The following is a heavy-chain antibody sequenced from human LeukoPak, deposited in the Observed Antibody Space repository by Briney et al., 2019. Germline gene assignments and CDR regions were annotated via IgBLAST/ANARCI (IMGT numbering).Heavy chain of an antibody. J-gene: IGHJ4*02. D-gene: IGHD2-15*01. CDR2: ISGSGDTT. V-gene: IGHV3-23*01. Sequence: HSGGSLRLSCAASGFPSSSYAMTWVRQAPGKGLEWVSGISGSGDTTYYADSVKGRFTISRDNSKNTLYVQMNSLRAEDTAVYFCAKRSGGGPSEKRHLDYWGQGTLVTVSS. CDR1: GFPSSSYA. CDR3: AKRSGGGPSEKRHLDY.